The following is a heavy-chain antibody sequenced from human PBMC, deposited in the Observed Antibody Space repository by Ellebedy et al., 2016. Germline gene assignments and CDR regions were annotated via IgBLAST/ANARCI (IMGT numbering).Heavy chain of an antibody. Sequence: KVSCXGSGYSFTSYWIGWVRQMPGKGLEWMGIIYPGDSDTRYSPSFQGQVTISADKSISTAYLQWSSLKASDTAMYYCARGVVPAAMGYWFDPWGQGTLVTVSS. D-gene: IGHD2-2*01. CDR2: IYPGDSDT. CDR1: GYSFTSYW. V-gene: IGHV5-51*01. CDR3: ARGVVPAAMGYWFDP. J-gene: IGHJ5*02.